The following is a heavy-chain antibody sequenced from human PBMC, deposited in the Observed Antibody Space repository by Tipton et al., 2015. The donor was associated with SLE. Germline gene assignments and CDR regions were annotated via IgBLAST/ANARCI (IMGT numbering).Heavy chain of an antibody. Sequence: TLSLTCTVSGGSISSHYWSWIRKSPGKGLEWIGYIYYSGGPNPNPPLKRRVTISVDTSTNQFSLTLSSVTAADTAVYYCATALAAAGTDAVDIWGQGTMVTVSS. CDR2: IYYSGGP. CDR3: ATALAAAGTDAVDI. J-gene: IGHJ3*02. CDR1: GGSISSHY. D-gene: IGHD6-13*01. V-gene: IGHV4-59*08.